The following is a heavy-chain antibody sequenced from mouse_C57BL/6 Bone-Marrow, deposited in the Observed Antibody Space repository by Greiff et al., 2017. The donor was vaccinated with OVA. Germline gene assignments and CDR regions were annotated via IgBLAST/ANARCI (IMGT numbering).Heavy chain of an antibody. CDR1: GYAFSNSW. CDR2: IYPGDGDT. Sequence: VQLQQSGPELVKPGASVKISCKASGYAFSNSWMNWAKQRPGKGLEWIGRIYPGDGDTNYNGKFKGKATLTADKSSNTAYMQLSSLTSEDSAVYFCARRVLRPYWYFDVWGTGTTVTVSS. D-gene: IGHD1-2*01. J-gene: IGHJ1*03. CDR3: ARRVLRPYWYFDV. V-gene: IGHV1-82*01.